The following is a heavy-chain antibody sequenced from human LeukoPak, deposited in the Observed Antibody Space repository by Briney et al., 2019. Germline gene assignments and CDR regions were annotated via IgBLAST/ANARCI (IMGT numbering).Heavy chain of an antibody. V-gene: IGHV3-74*01. CDR1: GFTFSSYW. CDR2: ITSEASST. Sequence: GGALRLSCAASGFTFSSYWMHWVRQVPGKGLVWVSRITSEASSTSYADSVKGRFTISRDNAKNTLYLQMNSLRAEDTALYYCARDYDYGDYPGYWGQGTLVTVSS. CDR3: ARDYDYGDYPGY. J-gene: IGHJ4*02. D-gene: IGHD4-17*01.